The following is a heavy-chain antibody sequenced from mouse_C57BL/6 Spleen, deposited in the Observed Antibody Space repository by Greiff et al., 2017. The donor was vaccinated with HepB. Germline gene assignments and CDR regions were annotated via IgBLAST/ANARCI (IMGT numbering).Heavy chain of an antibody. CDR3: TISTRVTTGGFAY. J-gene: IGHJ3*01. CDR1: GYTFTDYE. D-gene: IGHD2-2*01. CDR2: IDPETGGT. V-gene: IGHV1-15*01. Sequence: VQLQQSGAELVRPGASVTLSCKASGYTFTDYEMHWVKQTPVHGLEWIGAIDPETGGTAYNQKFKGKAILTADKSSSTAYMELRSLTSEDSAVYYCTISTRVTTGGFAYGGQGTLVTVSA.